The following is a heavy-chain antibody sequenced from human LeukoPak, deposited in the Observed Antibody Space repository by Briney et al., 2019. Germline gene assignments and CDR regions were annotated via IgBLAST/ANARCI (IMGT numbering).Heavy chain of an antibody. V-gene: IGHV4-30-4*08. CDR2: IYYSGST. Sequence: PSETLSLTCTVSGGSISSGDYYWSWIRQPPGKGLEWIGYIYYSGSTYYNPSLKSRVTISVDTSKNQFSLKLSSVTAADTAVYYCVRDKLGAAPGLDYWGQGTLVTVSS. D-gene: IGHD1-26*01. J-gene: IGHJ4*02. CDR1: GGSISSGDYY. CDR3: VRDKLGAAPGLDY.